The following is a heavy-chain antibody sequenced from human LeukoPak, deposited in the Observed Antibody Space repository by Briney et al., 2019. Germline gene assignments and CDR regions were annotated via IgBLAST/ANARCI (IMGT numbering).Heavy chain of an antibody. CDR2: IYYSGST. Sequence: SETLCLTCTVSGGSISSGGYYWSWIRQHPGKGLEWIGYIYYSGSTYYNPSLKSRVTMSVDTSKNQFFLKLNSVTAADTAVYYCARGRPYSGGYHLDYWGQGTWSPSPQ. J-gene: IGHJ4*02. V-gene: IGHV4-31*03. CDR1: GGSISSGGYY. D-gene: IGHD1-26*01. CDR3: ARGRPYSGGYHLDY.